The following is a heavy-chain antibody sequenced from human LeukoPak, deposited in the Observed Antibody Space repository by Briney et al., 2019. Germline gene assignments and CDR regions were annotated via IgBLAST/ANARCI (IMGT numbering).Heavy chain of an antibody. CDR3: AKGMPGIAAAGAFDY. V-gene: IGHV3-23*01. J-gene: IGHJ4*02. D-gene: IGHD6-13*01. CDR1: GFTFSSYA. CDR2: ISGSGGST. Sequence: SGGSLRLSCAASGFTFSSYAMSWVRQAPGKGLEWVSAISGSGGSTYYADSVKGRLTISRDNSKNTLYLQMNSLRAEDTAVYYCAKGMPGIAAAGAFDYWGQGTLVTVSS.